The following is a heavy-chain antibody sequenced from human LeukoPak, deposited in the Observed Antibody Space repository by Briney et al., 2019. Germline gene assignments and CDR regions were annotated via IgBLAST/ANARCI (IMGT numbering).Heavy chain of an antibody. Sequence: GGSLRLSCAASGFTLSSYGMHWVRQAPGKGLEWVAVISYDGSNKYYADFVKGRFTISRDNSKNTLYLQMNSLRAEDTAVYYCAKDRLAVAGTLILDYWGQGTLVTVSS. CDR3: AKDRLAVAGTLILDY. CDR2: ISYDGSNK. D-gene: IGHD6-19*01. CDR1: GFTLSSYG. V-gene: IGHV3-30*18. J-gene: IGHJ4*02.